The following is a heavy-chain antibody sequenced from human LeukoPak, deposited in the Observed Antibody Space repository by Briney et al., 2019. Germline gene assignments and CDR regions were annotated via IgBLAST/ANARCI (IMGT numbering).Heavy chain of an antibody. CDR1: GFPFSTYW. D-gene: IGHD1-26*01. Sequence: PGGSLRLSCAASGFPFSTYWMTWVRQAPGKGLEWVSVIYSGGSTYYADSVRGRFTISRDKSNNTLYLQMNSLRAEDTAVYYCARVHGNYYPFDYWGQGTLVTVSS. V-gene: IGHV3-66*01. CDR3: ARVHGNYYPFDY. CDR2: IYSGGST. J-gene: IGHJ4*02.